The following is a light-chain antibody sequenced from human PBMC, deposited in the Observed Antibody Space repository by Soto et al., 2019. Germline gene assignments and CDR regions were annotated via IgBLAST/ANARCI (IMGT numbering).Light chain of an antibody. V-gene: IGLV2-11*01. J-gene: IGLJ3*02. CDR2: DVI. CDR3: SSYAGSHTYEV. Sequence: QSALTQPASVSGSPGQSITISCTGTNSDVGRYNYVSWYQQNPGKAPKLILYDVIKRPSGVPDRFSGSKSGNTASLTISGLQTEDEADYHCSSYAGSHTYEVFGGGTKVTVL. CDR1: NSDVGRYNY.